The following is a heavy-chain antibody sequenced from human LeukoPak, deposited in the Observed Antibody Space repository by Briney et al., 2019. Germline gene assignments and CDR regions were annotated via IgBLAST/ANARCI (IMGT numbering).Heavy chain of an antibody. D-gene: IGHD4-17*01. CDR3: ARRPTVTTPGY. V-gene: IGHV4-34*01. CDR1: GESFSAHH. CDR2: IYHSGST. Sequence: SETLSLTCAVYGESFSAHHWSWIRQPPGRRLEWIGSIYHSGSTYYNPSLKSRVTISVDTSKNQFSLKLSSVTAADTAVYYCARRPTVTTPGYWGQGTLVTVSS. J-gene: IGHJ4*02.